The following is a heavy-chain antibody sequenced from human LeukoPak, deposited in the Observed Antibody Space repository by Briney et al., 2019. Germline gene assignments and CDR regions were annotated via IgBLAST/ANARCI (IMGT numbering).Heavy chain of an antibody. CDR3: AKGGLVHRFDP. CDR1: GFTFSSYW. J-gene: IGHJ5*02. Sequence: GGSLRLSCAASGFTFSSYWMSWVRQAPGKGLEWVANIKQDGSEKYYVDSVKGRFTISRDNAKNSLYLQMNSLRADDTAVYYCAKGGLVHRFDPWGQGTLVTVSS. V-gene: IGHV3-7*03. CDR2: IKQDGSEK.